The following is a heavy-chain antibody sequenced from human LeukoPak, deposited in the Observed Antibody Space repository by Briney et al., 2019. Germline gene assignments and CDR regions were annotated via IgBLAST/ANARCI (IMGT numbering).Heavy chain of an antibody. CDR3: ARQAGRYCSGGSCYRDAFDI. D-gene: IGHD2-15*01. Sequence: GESLKFSCKGSGYSFTSYWLGWVRQMPGKGLEWVGIIYPDDSDTRYSPSFQGQVTISADKSISTAYLHWSSLKAWYTAMYYCARQAGRYCSGGSCYRDAFDIWGQGTMVTVSS. CDR2: IYPDDSDT. J-gene: IGHJ3*02. CDR1: GYSFTSYW. V-gene: IGHV5-51*01.